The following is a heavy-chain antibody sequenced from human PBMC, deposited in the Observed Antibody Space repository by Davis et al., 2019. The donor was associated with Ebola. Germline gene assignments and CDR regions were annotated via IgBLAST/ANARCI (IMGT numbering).Heavy chain of an antibody. V-gene: IGHV1-3*01. CDR3: ARGYCSGGSCYSPDY. CDR2: INAGNGNT. CDR1: GYTFTSYA. Sequence: ASVTVSCKASGYTFTSYAMHWVRQAPGQRLEWMGWINAGNGNTKYSQKFQGRVTITRDTSASTAYMELSSLRSEDTAVYYCARGYCSGGSCYSPDYWGQGTLVTVSS. D-gene: IGHD2-15*01. J-gene: IGHJ4*02.